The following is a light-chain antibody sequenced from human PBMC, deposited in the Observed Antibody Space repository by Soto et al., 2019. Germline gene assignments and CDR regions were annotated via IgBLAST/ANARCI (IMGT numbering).Light chain of an antibody. Sequence: DIQMTQSPSSLSASVGDRVIITCRASQSISSYLNWYQQKPGKAPKLLIYAASSLQSGVPSRFSGGGYGTDFTLTISSLQPEDFATYYCQQSYSTPYTFGQGTNLEIK. CDR3: QQSYSTPYT. J-gene: IGKJ2*01. V-gene: IGKV1-39*01. CDR2: AAS. CDR1: QSISSY.